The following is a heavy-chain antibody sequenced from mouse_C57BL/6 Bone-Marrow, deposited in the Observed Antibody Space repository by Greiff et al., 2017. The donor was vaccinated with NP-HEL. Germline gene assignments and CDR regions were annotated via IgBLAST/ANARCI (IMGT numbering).Heavy chain of an antibody. CDR1: GFTFSDAW. J-gene: IGHJ4*01. Sequence: EVKVEESGGGLVQPGGSMKLSCAASGFTFSDAWMDWVRQSPEKGLEWVAEIRNKANNHATYYAESVKGRFTISRDDSKSSVYLQMNSIRAVETGIYFCTSITTVYAKDYRGQGTSVTVSS. CDR2: IRNKANNHAT. D-gene: IGHD1-1*01. V-gene: IGHV6-6*01. CDR3: TSITTVYAKDY.